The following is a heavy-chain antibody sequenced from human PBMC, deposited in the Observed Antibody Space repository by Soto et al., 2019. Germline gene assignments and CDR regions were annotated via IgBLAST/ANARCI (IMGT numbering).Heavy chain of an antibody. Sequence: ASVKVSCKASGGTFSSYAISWVRQAPGQGLEWMGGIIPIFGTANYAQKFQGRVTITVDKSTSTAYMELSSLRSEDTAVYYCARRQSADYYYYYGMDVWGQGTTVTVSS. CDR2: IIPIFGTA. CDR3: ARRQSADYYYYYGMDV. V-gene: IGHV1-69*06. D-gene: IGHD2-2*01. J-gene: IGHJ6*02. CDR1: GGTFSSYA.